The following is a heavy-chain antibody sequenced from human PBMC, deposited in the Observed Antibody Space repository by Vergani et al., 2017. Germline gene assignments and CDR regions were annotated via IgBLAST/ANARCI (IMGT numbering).Heavy chain of an antibody. J-gene: IGHJ4*02. V-gene: IGHV4-38-2*02. CDR2: ISHSGYT. Sequence: QVQLQESGPGLLKPSETLSLTCTVSGYSISSGYYWGWIRQPPGKGLEWNGSISHSGYTFYSPSLKSRVSMSVDTSKNQFSLRLSSVTAADTALYYCAGDSSSWQRADYWGQGTLVTVSS. D-gene: IGHD6-13*01. CDR3: AGDSSSWQRADY. CDR1: GYSISSGYY.